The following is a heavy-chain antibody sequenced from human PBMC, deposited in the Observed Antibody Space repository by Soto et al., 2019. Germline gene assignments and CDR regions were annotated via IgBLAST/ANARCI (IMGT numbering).Heavy chain of an antibody. CDR2: INPNSGGT. J-gene: IGHJ4*02. Sequence: ASVKVTCKASGYTYTGNYMHWVRQAPGQGLEWMGWINPNSGGTNYAQKFQGWVTMTRDTSISTAYMELSRLRSDDTAVYYCARGLVAGTYDYWGQGTLVTVSS. CDR1: GYTYTGNY. D-gene: IGHD6-19*01. V-gene: IGHV1-2*04. CDR3: ARGLVAGTYDY.